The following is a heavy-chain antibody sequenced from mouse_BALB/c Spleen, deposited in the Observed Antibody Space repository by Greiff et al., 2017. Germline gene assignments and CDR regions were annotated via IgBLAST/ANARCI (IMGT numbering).Heavy chain of an antibody. CDR3: SRSYGYDGAWFAY. CDR2: ISSGSSTI. D-gene: IGHD2-2*01. Sequence: EVQGVESGGGLVQPGGSRKLSCAASGFTFSSFGMHWVRQAPEKGLEWVAYISSGSSTIYYADTVKGRFTISRDNPKNTLFLQMTSLRSEDTAMYYCSRSYGYDGAWFAYWGQGTLVTVSA. CDR1: GFTFSSFG. V-gene: IGHV5-17*02. J-gene: IGHJ3*01.